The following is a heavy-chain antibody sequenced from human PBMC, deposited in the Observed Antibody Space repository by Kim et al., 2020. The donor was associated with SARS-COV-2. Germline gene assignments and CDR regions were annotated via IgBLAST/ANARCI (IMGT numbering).Heavy chain of an antibody. Sequence: GGSLRLSCAASGFTFSSYWMSWVRQAPGKGLEWVANIKQDGSEKYYVDSVKGRFTISRDNAKNSLYLQMNSLRAEDTAVYYCASGDFWSGYYTGAFDIWGQGTMVTVSS. CDR2: IKQDGSEK. CDR1: GFTFSSYW. CDR3: ASGDFWSGYYTGAFDI. V-gene: IGHV3-7*01. J-gene: IGHJ3*02. D-gene: IGHD3-3*01.